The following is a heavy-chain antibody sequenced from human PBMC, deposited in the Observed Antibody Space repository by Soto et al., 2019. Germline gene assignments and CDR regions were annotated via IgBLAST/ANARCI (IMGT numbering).Heavy chain of an antibody. D-gene: IGHD3-9*01. V-gene: IGHV3-11*05. CDR2: ISSSRSYT. Sequence: QVQLVESGGGLVKPGGSLRLSCAACGFTFSDCYRSCIRQAPGKGQDWVSYISSSRSYTNYADSVKGRFTISRDNAKNSLYLQMNSLRAEDTAVYYCARDADILTGSDAFDIWGQGTMVTVSS. J-gene: IGHJ3*02. CDR1: GFTFSDCY. CDR3: ARDADILTGSDAFDI.